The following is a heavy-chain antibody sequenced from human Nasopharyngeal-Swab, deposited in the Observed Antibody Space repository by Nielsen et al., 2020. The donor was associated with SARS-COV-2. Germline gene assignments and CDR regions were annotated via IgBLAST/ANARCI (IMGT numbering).Heavy chain of an antibody. CDR3: ARAERGRIVVVITSFYYYYMDV. CDR1: GYTFTSYD. CDR2: MNPNSGNT. J-gene: IGHJ6*03. Sequence: ASVKVSCKASGYTFTSYDINWVRQATGQGPEWMGWMNPNSGNTGYAQKFQGRVTMTRNTSISTAYMELSSLRSEDTAVYYCARAERGRIVVVITSFYYYYMDVWGKGTTVTVSS. D-gene: IGHD3-22*01. V-gene: IGHV1-8*01.